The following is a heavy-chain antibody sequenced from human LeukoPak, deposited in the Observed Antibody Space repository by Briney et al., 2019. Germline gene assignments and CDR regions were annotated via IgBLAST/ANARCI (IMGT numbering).Heavy chain of an antibody. CDR1: GGSFSGYY. Sequence: SSETLSLTCAVYGGSFSGYYWSWIRQPPGKGLEWIGEINHSGSTNYNPSLKSRVTISVDTSKNQFSLKLSSVTAADTAVYYCAREGHYDYVWGSYRHVNWLDPWGQGTLVTVSS. D-gene: IGHD3-16*02. CDR3: AREGHYDYVWGSYRHVNWLDP. V-gene: IGHV4-34*01. J-gene: IGHJ5*02. CDR2: INHSGST.